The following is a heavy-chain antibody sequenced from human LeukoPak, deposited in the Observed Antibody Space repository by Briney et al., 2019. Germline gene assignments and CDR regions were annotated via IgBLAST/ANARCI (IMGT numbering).Heavy chain of an antibody. CDR2: ISSSSSTI. CDR1: GFTFSSYS. V-gene: IGHV3-48*04. Sequence: GGSLRLSCAASGFTFSSYSMNWVRQAPGKGLEWVSYISSSSSTIYYADSVKGRFTISRDNAKNSLYLQMNSLRAEDTAVYYCARSTYGSGSPTLFDYWGQGTLVTVSS. D-gene: IGHD3-10*01. CDR3: ARSTYGSGSPTLFDY. J-gene: IGHJ4*02.